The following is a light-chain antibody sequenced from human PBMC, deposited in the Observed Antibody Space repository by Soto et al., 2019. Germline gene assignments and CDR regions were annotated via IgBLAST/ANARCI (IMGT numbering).Light chain of an antibody. CDR3: QQYGSSGT. Sequence: VLTQSPSTLSLSPGERPTLSCRASQTVRNNYLAWYQQKPGQAPRLLIYDASSSATGIPDRFSGGGSGTDFTLTISRLEPEDVAVYCRQQYGSSGTFGQGTNVDIK. CDR1: QTVRNNY. J-gene: IGKJ1*01. V-gene: IGKV3-20*01. CDR2: DAS.